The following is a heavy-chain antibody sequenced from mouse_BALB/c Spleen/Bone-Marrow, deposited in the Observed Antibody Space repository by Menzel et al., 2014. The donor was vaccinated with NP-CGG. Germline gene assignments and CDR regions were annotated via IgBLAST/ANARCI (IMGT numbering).Heavy chain of an antibody. Sequence: VQLQQSGAEVVKPGASVKLSCTASGFNIKDTYMHWVKQRPEQGLGWIGRIDPANGNTKYDPKFQGKTTITADTSSNTAYLQLSSLTSEDTAVYYCARYDYGVYFDYWGQGTTLTVSS. D-gene: IGHD2-4*01. CDR2: IDPANGNT. V-gene: IGHV14-3*02. CDR3: ARYDYGVYFDY. J-gene: IGHJ2*01. CDR1: GFNIKDTY.